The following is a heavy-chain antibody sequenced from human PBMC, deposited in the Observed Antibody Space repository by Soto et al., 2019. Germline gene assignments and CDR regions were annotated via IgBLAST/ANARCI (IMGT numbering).Heavy chain of an antibody. CDR2: ISGSGRST. Sequence: TGGSLRLSCAASGFTFNNYAMNWVRQAPGKGLEWVSSISGSGRSTYYADSVKGRFTISRDNSKNTLYLQMDSLRADDTAVYYCTKAQFYGDSNHFQHWGQGTLVTVSS. D-gene: IGHD4-17*01. V-gene: IGHV3-23*01. CDR3: TKAQFYGDSNHFQH. CDR1: GFTFNNYA. J-gene: IGHJ1*01.